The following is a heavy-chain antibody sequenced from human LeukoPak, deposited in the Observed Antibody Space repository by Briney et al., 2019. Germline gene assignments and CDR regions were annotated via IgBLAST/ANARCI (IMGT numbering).Heavy chain of an antibody. D-gene: IGHD5-18*01. V-gene: IGHV3-48*03. CDR1: GITFSSYE. CDR2: ISSSGSTM. Sequence: GGSLRLSCAASGITFSSYEMNWVRQAPGKGLEWVSCISSSGSTMYYADSVKGRFTISRDNAKNSLYLQMNSLRVEDTAVYYCARGFSDTAMFLDYWGQGTLVTVSS. CDR3: ARGFSDTAMFLDY. J-gene: IGHJ4*02.